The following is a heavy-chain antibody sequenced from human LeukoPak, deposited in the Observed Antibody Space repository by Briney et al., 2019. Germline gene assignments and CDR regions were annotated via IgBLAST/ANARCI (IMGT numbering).Heavy chain of an antibody. CDR1: GGTFISYG. CDR3: ARTRREEGYGYYFDY. V-gene: IGHV1-18*01. Sequence: ASVKVSCKASGGTFISYGISWVRQAPGQGLEWMGWISAYNGNTNYAQKLQGRVTMTTDTSTSTAYMELRRLRSDDTAVYYCARTRREEGYGYYFDYWGQGTLVTVSS. CDR2: ISAYNGNT. D-gene: IGHD5-18*01. J-gene: IGHJ4*02.